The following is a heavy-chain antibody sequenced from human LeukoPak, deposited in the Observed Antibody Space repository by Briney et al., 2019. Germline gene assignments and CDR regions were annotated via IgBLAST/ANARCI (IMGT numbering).Heavy chain of an antibody. J-gene: IGHJ4*02. CDR2: INPNSGGT. CDR3: ARDERSYTSGYYWVH. D-gene: IGHD5-12*01. Sequence: SSVKVSCKASGYTFTDYYMQWVRQAPGQGLEWMGWINPNSGGTKYVQKFQGRVTLTRDTSISTAYMELSRLTSDDTAVYYCARDERSYTSGYYWVHWGQGTLVTVSS. V-gene: IGHV1-2*02. CDR1: GYTFTDYY.